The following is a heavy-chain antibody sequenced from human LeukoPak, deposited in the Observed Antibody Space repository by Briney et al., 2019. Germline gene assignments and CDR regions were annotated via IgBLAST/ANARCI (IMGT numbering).Heavy chain of an antibody. CDR1: GGSISSSSYY. J-gene: IGHJ4*02. V-gene: IGHV4-39*01. CDR2: IYYSGST. Sequence: SETLSLTCTVSGGSISSSSYYWGWLRQPPGKGLEWIGSIYYSGSTYYNPSLKSRVTISVDTSKNQFSLKLRSVTAADTAVYYCARFVVVITDGGLYFDYWGQGTLVTVSS. D-gene: IGHD3-22*01. CDR3: ARFVVVITDGGLYFDY.